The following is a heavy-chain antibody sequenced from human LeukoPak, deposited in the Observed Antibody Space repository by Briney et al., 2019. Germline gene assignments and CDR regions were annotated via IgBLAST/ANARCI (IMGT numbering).Heavy chain of an antibody. CDR3: ANGLYGDYNCFYP. J-gene: IGHJ5*02. Sequence: ASVKVSCKASGYTFTGYHMHWVRQAPGQGLEWMGWINPNSGGTNYAQKFQGRVTMTTDTSISTAYMELSRLRSDDTAVYYCANGLYGDYNCFYPWGQGTLVTVSS. CDR1: GYTFTGYH. CDR2: INPNSGGT. V-gene: IGHV1-2*02. D-gene: IGHD4-17*01.